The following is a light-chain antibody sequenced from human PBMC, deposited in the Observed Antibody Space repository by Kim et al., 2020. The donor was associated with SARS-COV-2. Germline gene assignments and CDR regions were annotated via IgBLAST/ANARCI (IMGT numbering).Light chain of an antibody. V-gene: IGLV3-19*01. CDR3: TSRDSSGYLVV. CDR1: SLGSLF. J-gene: IGLJ2*01. Sequence: ALGQTVTITCQEDSLGSLFANCDHQSPGQAPVLVLYGRNSRPSGIPDRLSGSRAGDTASLTITGAQAEDEADYYFTSRDSSGYLVVFGGGTQLIVL. CDR2: GRN.